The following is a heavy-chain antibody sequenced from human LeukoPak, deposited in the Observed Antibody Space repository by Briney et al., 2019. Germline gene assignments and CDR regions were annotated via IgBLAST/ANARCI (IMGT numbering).Heavy chain of an antibody. J-gene: IGHJ1*01. CDR3: AREAPYYYGSGSYPYFQH. CDR1: GYTFTGYY. CDR2: IDPNSGGT. D-gene: IGHD3-10*01. Sequence: GASVKVSCKASGYTFTGYYMHWVRQAPGQGLEWMGWIDPNSGGTNYAQKFQGWVTMTRDTSISTAYMELSRLISDDTAVYYCAREAPYYYGSGSYPYFQHWGQGTLVTVSS. V-gene: IGHV1-2*04.